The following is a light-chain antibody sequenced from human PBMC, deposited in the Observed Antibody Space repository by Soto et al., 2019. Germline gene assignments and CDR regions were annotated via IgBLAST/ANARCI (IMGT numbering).Light chain of an antibody. CDR2: DGS. CDR3: QHRGGWPLA. J-gene: IGKJ2*01. CDR1: ENIDSS. Sequence: EIVLTQSPAILSLSTGERATLSCRASENIDSSLGWYQQKPGQPPRLVIYDGSNRVTGFPARFSGSGSETDFTLTISSLEPEDFAVYYCQHRGGWPLAFGQGNKLEIK. V-gene: IGKV3-11*01.